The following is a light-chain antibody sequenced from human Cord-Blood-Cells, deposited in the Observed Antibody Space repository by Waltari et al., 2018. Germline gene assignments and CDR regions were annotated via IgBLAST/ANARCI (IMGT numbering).Light chain of an antibody. Sequence: IVMTQPPATPSVSPGERATVSCRASLGVRSNLAWYQQKPGQAPRPLIYGVSTRATGIPARFSGSGSGTEFTLTISSLQSEDFAVYYCQQYNNWPPWTFGQGTKVEIK. CDR2: GVS. V-gene: IGKV3-15*01. J-gene: IGKJ1*01. CDR3: QQYNNWPPWT. CDR1: LGVRSN.